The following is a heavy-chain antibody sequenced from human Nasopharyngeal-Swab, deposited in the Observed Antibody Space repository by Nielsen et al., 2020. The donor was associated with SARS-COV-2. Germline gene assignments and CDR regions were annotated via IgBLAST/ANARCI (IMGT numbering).Heavy chain of an antibody. CDR2: IYHSGST. V-gene: IGHV4-4*02. D-gene: IGHD1-14*01. J-gene: IGHJ6*02. Sequence: WIRQPPGKGLEWIGEIYHSGSTNYNPSLKSRVTISVDKSKNQSSLKLSSVTAADTAVYYCARDEPMVYYYYGMDVWGQGTTVTVSS. CDR3: ARDEPMVYYYYGMDV.